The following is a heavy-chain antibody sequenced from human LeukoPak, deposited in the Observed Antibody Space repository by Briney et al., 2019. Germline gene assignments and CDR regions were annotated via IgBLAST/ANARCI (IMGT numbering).Heavy chain of an antibody. J-gene: IGHJ4*02. D-gene: IGHD3-16*01. CDR1: GFSFSSYS. Sequence: RGSLRLSCAASGFSFSSYSMNWVRQAPGEGLEWVSSISSSSSYIYYADSVKGRFTISRDNAKNSLYLQLNSLRAEDTAVYYCARHRSRGIRLDYWGQGTLVTVSS. CDR2: ISSSSSYI. V-gene: IGHV3-21*01. CDR3: ARHRSRGIRLDY.